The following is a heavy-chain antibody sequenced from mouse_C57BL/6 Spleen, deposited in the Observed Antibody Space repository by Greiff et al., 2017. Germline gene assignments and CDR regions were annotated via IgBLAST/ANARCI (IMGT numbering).Heavy chain of an antibody. Sequence: QVQLQQPGAELVKPGASVKLSCKASGYTFTSYWMQWVKQRPGQGLEWIGEIDPSDSYTNYNQKFKGKATLTVDTSSSTAYMQLSSLTPEDSAVYYCARGGYGNFFDYWGQGTTLTVSS. CDR2: IDPSDSYT. J-gene: IGHJ2*01. V-gene: IGHV1-50*01. D-gene: IGHD2-10*02. CDR1: GYTFTSYW. CDR3: ARGGYGNFFDY.